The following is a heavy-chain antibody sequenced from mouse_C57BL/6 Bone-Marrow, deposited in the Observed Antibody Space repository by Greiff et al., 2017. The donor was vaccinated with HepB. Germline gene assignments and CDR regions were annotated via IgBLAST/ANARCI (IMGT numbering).Heavy chain of an antibody. CDR1: GYTFTTYP. CDR2: FHPYNDDT. V-gene: IGHV1-47*01. Sequence: QVQLQQSGAELVKPGASVKMSCKASGYTFTTYPIEWMKQNHGKSLEWIGNFHPYNDDTKYNEKFKGKATLTVEKSSSTVYLELGRLTSDDSAVYYCAIIYYDYDCDWYFDVWGTGTTVTVSS. J-gene: IGHJ1*03. D-gene: IGHD2-4*01. CDR3: AIIYYDYDCDWYFDV.